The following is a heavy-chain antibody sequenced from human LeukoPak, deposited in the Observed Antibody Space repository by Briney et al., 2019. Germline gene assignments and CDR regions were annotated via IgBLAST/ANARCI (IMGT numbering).Heavy chain of an antibody. V-gene: IGHV4-34*01. D-gene: IGHD3-22*01. CDR3: ARGPPPYYYDSSGYWYYFDY. CDR1: GGSFIGYY. J-gene: IGHJ4*02. Sequence: EALSLPCAVSGGSFIGYYWSWIRQPPGKGLEWIGEINHSGSTNFNPTLKRRVTISVDTYKNQLSLKLSSVTAADTAVYYCARGPPPYYYDSSGYWYYFDYWGQGTLVTVSS. CDR2: INHSGST.